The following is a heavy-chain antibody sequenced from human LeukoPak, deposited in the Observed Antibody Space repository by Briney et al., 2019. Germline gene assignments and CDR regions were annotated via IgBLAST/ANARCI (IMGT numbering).Heavy chain of an antibody. CDR1: GGSISSSSYY. Sequence: SETLSLTCTVSGGSISSSSYYWGWIRQPPGKGLEWIGGIYYSGSTYYNPSLKSRVTISVDTSKNQFSLKLSSETAADTAVYYCARGYYDSSGWEWYFDLWGRGTLVTVSS. CDR2: IYYSGST. V-gene: IGHV4-39*07. D-gene: IGHD3-22*01. CDR3: ARGYYDSSGWEWYFDL. J-gene: IGHJ2*01.